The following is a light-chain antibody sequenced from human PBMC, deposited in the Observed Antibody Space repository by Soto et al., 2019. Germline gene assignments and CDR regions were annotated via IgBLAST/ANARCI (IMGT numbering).Light chain of an antibody. J-gene: IGLJ2*01. CDR2: EGT. V-gene: IGLV2-23*01. CDR1: SSDVGSYNF. Sequence: QSVLTQPASVSGSPGQSITISCTGTSSDVGSYNFVSWFQQHPGKVPKLIIYEGTERPSGVSNRFSASKSGNTASLTISGLQPEDEADYYCSSHAGSINLVFGGGTKLTVL. CDR3: SSHAGSINLV.